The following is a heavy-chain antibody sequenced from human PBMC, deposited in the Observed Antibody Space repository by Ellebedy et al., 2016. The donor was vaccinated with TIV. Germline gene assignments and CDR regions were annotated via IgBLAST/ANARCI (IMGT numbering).Heavy chain of an antibody. CDR3: ARASPYYDYVWGRYRLYGPYWFDP. CDR2: IHYSGST. V-gene: IGHV4-39*07. J-gene: IGHJ5*02. CDR1: GGSISSSSYH. Sequence: MPSETLSLTCTVSGGSISSSSYHWGWIRQPPGKGLEWIGSIHYSGSTHYKPSLKSRVTMSVDTSKNHFSLRLTSVTSADTAVYYCARASPYYDYVWGRYRLYGPYWFDPWGQGTLVTVSS. D-gene: IGHD3-16*02.